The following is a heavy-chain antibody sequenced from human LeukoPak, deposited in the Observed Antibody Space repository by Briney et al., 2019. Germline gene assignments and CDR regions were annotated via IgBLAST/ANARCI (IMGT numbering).Heavy chain of an antibody. CDR3: ARRVDYDFWSGTPYAFDI. Sequence: SGTLSLTCTVSGGSISSSSYYWGWIRQPPGKGLEWIGSIYYSGSTYYNPSLKSRVTISVDTSKNQFSLKLSSVTAADTAVYYCARRVDYDFWSGTPYAFDIWGQGTMVTVSS. D-gene: IGHD3-3*01. V-gene: IGHV4-39*01. J-gene: IGHJ3*02. CDR2: IYYSGST. CDR1: GGSISSSSYY.